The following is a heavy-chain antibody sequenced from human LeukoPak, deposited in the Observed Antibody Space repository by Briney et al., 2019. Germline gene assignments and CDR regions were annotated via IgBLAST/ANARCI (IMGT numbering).Heavy chain of an antibody. Sequence: PGGSLRLSCAASGFTFSSYAMHWVRQAPGKGLEWVAFIRYDGSNKYYADSVKGRFTISRDNSKNTLYLQMNSLRAEDTAVYYCAKKLSGYYYGLLDYWGQGTLVTVSS. CDR1: GFTFSSYA. J-gene: IGHJ4*02. CDR3: AKKLSGYYYGLLDY. V-gene: IGHV3-30*02. D-gene: IGHD3-22*01. CDR2: IRYDGSNK.